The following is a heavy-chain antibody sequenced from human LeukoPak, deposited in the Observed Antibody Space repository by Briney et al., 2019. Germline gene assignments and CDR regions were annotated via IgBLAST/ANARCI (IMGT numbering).Heavy chain of an antibody. CDR1: GFTFSSYA. CDR2: ISGSGGST. V-gene: IGHV3-23*01. Sequence: GGSLGLSCAASGFTFSSYAMSWVRQAPGKGLEWVSAISGSGGSTYYAESVKGRFTISRDNSKNTVYLHMNSLRDDDAAIYYCAKGPKTTDPLEEYFQHWGQGSLVTVSS. D-gene: IGHD1-1*01. J-gene: IGHJ1*01. CDR3: AKGPKTTDPLEEYFQH.